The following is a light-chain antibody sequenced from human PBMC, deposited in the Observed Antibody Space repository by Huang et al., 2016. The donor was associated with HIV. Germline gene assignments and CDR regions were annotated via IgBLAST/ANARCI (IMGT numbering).Light chain of an antibody. CDR1: QSVSTN. CDR3: QQLRNWT. Sequence: EIVLTQSPATLSLSPGERATLSCRASQSVSTNLAWYQQKPGQAPRLLIYDASIRATGIPARFSGSGSGTDFTLTISSLEPEDSAVYYCQQLRNWTFGQGTKVEIK. J-gene: IGKJ1*01. V-gene: IGKV3-11*01. CDR2: DAS.